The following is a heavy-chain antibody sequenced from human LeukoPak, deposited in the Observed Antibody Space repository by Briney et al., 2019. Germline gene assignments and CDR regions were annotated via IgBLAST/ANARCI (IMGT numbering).Heavy chain of an antibody. J-gene: IGHJ4*02. CDR2: MNPNSGNT. CDR3: ARVWAKNYYGSGSYGY. CDR1: GYTFTSYD. Sequence: ASVKVSCKVSGYTFTSYDINWVRQATGQGLEWMGWMNPNSGNTGYAQKFQGRVTMTRNTSISTAYMELSSLRSEDTAVYYCARVWAKNYYGSGSYGYWGQGTLVTVSS. D-gene: IGHD3-10*01. V-gene: IGHV1-8*01.